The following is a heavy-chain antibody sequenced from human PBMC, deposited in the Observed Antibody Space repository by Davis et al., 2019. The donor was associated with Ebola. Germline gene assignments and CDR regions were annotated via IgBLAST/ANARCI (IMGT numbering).Heavy chain of an antibody. CDR2: TSYSGST. J-gene: IGHJ5*02. Sequence: SETLSLTCTVSGGSTTSYYWSCIRQPPGKGLEWIGHTSYSGSTNYNPSPKTRVTISVDTSKNQFSLKLSSVTAADTAVYYCAAWGPRGGLGSRGWYNWFDPWGQGTLVTVSS. CDR1: GGSTTSYY. D-gene: IGHD6-19*01. V-gene: IGHV4-59*01. CDR3: AAWGPRGGLGSRGWYNWFDP.